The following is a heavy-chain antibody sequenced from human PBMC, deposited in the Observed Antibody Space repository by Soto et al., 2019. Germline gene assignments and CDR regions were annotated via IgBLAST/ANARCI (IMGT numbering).Heavy chain of an antibody. CDR3: ARAGSRPAAFYSFGIEV. CDR1: GFTFSSYW. CDR2: IKQDGSEK. V-gene: IGHV3-7*01. Sequence: GWSLRLSCAASGFTFSSYWMTLVRQAPGKGLEWVANIKQDGSEKYYVDSVKGRFTISRDNAKNSVFLQMNSLRAEDTAVFYCARAGSRPAAFYSFGIEVWGEGTMVTVSS. J-gene: IGHJ6*04.